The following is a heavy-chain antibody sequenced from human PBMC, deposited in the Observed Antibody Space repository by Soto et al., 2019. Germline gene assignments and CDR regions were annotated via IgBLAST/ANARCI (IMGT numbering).Heavy chain of an antibody. CDR3: ARLARPDFYYMDV. J-gene: IGHJ6*03. D-gene: IGHD6-6*01. Sequence: EVQLAESGGGLAQPGGSLRLSCAASGFTLSGYAMDWVRQAPGKGLEYVSGISSNGVGTYYANSVQGRFTISRDNSKNTVYLQMGRLRPEDMAVYYCARLARPDFYYMDVWGKGTTVTVS. CDR1: GFTLSGYA. V-gene: IGHV3-64*01. CDR2: ISSNGVGT.